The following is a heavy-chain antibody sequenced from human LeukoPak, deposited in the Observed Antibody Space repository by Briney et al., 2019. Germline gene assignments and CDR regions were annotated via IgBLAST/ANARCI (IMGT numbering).Heavy chain of an antibody. V-gene: IGHV1-18*01. CDR2: ISTYNNNT. D-gene: IGHD5-24*01. J-gene: IGHJ4*02. CDR1: AYTFTNYS. Sequence: ASVKVSCKASAYTFTNYSISWVRQAPGQGLEWMGWISTYNNNTNYPQKFQGRVTIFTDTSTTTAYMELRSLRSDDTAVYYCARQGVATGRWPLCDSWGEGTLVTVSS. CDR3: ARQGVATGRWPLCDS.